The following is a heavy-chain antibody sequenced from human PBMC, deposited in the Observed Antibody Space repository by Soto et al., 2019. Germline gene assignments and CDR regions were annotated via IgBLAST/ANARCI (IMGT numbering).Heavy chain of an antibody. D-gene: IGHD5-18*01. CDR2: ISYDGSNK. V-gene: IGHV3-30*18. CDR1: GFTFSTYG. J-gene: IGHJ4*02. Sequence: QVQLVESGGGVVQTGRSLRLSCAASGFTFSTYGMHWVRQAPGKGLEWVAVISYDGSNKYYADSVKGRFTISRDNSKNTLYLQMSSVRAEDTTVYYCAKGFSYSVIDYWGQGTLVTVSS. CDR3: AKGFSYSVIDY.